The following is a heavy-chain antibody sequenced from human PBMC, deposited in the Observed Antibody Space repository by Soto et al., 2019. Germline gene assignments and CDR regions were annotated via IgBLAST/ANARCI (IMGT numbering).Heavy chain of an antibody. J-gene: IGHJ3*02. CDR3: ASYIVVVERNDAFDI. CDR2: IYYSGST. Sequence: PSETLSLTCTVSGGSISSSSYYGGWIRQPPGKGLEWIGSIYYSGSTYYNPSLKSRVTISVDTSKNQFSLKLSSVTAADTAVYYCASYIVVVERNDAFDIWGQGTMVTVSS. CDR1: GGSISSSSYY. D-gene: IGHD2-21*01. V-gene: IGHV4-39*01.